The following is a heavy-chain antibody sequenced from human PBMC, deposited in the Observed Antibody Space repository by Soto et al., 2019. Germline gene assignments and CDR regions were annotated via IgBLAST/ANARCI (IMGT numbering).Heavy chain of an antibody. J-gene: IGHJ5*02. Sequence: PSETLSLTCTVSGGSISSYYWSWIRQPPGKGLEWIGYIYYSGSTNYNPSLKSRVTISVDTSKNQFSLKLSSVTAADTAVYYCARGQGYSSSGAAYWFDPWGQGTLVTVSS. CDR2: IYYSGST. D-gene: IGHD6-13*01. CDR3: ARGQGYSSSGAAYWFDP. V-gene: IGHV4-59*01. CDR1: GGSISSYY.